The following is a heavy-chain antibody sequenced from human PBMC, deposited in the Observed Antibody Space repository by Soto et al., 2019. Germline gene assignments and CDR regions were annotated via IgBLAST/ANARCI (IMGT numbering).Heavy chain of an antibody. Sequence: PGGSLRLSCAASGFTFSSYSMNWVRQAPGKGLEWVSSISSNSDHIDYADSVRGRFTVSRDNARKSLYLQMDSLGAEDTGVYYCATPYYYNHWGPGTLVTVSS. J-gene: IGHJ4*02. CDR1: GFTFSSYS. V-gene: IGHV3-21*01. CDR3: ATPYYYNH. CDR2: ISSNSDHI.